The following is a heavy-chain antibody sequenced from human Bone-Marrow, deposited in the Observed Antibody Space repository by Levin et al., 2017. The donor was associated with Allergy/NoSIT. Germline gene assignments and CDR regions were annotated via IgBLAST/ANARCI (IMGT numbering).Heavy chain of an antibody. CDR1: GGSTSSHY. Sequence: PSETLSLTCTVSGGSTSSHYWNWVRQSPGKGLEYIGNVYYTGSTNYNPSLKSRVTISLDMSTNQIFLHLTSVTTADTAIYYCARDRLHDFWSGYDAFDIWGRGTVVIVSS. CDR2: VYYTGST. D-gene: IGHD3-3*01. CDR3: ARDRLHDFWSGYDAFDI. V-gene: IGHV4-59*11. J-gene: IGHJ3*02.